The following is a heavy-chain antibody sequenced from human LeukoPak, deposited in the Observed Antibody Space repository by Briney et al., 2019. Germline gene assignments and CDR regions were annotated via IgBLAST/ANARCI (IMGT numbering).Heavy chain of an antibody. Sequence: PGGSLRLSCAASGFTFTSYGISWVRQAPGQGLEWMGWISAYNGNTNYAQKLQGRVTMTTDTSTSTAYMELRSLRSDDTAVYYCARAWELLYYFDYWGQGTLVTVSS. D-gene: IGHD1-26*01. CDR2: ISAYNGNT. J-gene: IGHJ4*02. V-gene: IGHV1-18*01. CDR1: GFTFTSYG. CDR3: ARAWELLYYFDY.